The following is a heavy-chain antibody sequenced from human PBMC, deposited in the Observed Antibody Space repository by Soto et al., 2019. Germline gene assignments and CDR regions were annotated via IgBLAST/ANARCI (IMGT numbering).Heavy chain of an antibody. CDR2: INHSGST. V-gene: IGHV4-34*01. Sequence: QVQLQQWGAGLLKPSETLSLTCAVYGGSFSGYYWSWIRQPPGKGLEWIGEINHSGSTNYNPSLKSRVTISVDTSKNQFSLKLSSVTAADTAVYYCARDPQRPYDSSGYYYDHYWGQGTLVTVSS. D-gene: IGHD3-22*01. CDR3: ARDPQRPYDSSGYYYDHY. CDR1: GGSFSGYY. J-gene: IGHJ4*02.